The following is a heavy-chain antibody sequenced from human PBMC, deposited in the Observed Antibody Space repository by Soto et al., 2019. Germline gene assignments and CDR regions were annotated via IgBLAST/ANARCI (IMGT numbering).Heavy chain of an antibody. J-gene: IGHJ4*02. CDR1: GFTFSSYA. CDR2: ISGSGGST. V-gene: IGHV3-23*01. D-gene: IGHD3-22*01. CDR3: AKADYYDSSGYYYAPYYFDY. Sequence: GGSLRLSCAASGFTFSSYAMSWVRQAPGKGLEWVSAISGSGGSTYYADSVKGRFTISRDNSKNTLYLQMNSLRAEDTAVYYCAKADYYDSSGYYYAPYYFDYWGQGTLVTVSS.